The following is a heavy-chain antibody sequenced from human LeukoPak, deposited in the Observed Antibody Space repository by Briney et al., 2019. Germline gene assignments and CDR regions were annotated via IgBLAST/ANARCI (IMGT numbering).Heavy chain of an antibody. CDR1: GFTFSSYA. D-gene: IGHD6-13*01. CDR3: AKPDRHRLYSSSWYGTFDY. V-gene: IGHV3-23*01. Sequence: PGGSLRLSCAASGFTFSSYAMSWVRQAPGKGLEWVSLISGSGGSTYYADSVKGRFTISRDNSKNTLYLQMDSLRAEDTAVYYCAKPDRHRLYSSSWYGTFDYWGQGTLVTVSS. J-gene: IGHJ4*02. CDR2: ISGSGGST.